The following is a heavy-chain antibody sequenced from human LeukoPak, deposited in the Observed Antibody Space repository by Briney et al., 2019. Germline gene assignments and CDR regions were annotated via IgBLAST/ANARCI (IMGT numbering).Heavy chain of an antibody. J-gene: IGHJ4*02. CDR1: GGSFSGYY. V-gene: IGHV4-34*01. CDR2: INHSGST. Sequence: SETLSLTCAVYGGSFSGYYWSWIRQPPGKGLEWIGEINHSGSTNYNPSLKSRVTISVDTSKNQFSLKLSSVTAADTAVYYCARKKGPRGPYYFDYWGQGTLVTVSS. CDR3: ARKKGPRGPYYFDY.